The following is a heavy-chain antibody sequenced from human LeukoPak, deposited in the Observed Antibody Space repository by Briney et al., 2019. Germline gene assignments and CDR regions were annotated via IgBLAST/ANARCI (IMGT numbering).Heavy chain of an antibody. V-gene: IGHV3-23*01. CDR2: ISGSGGST. Sequence: GGSLRLSCAASGFTFSSYSIHWLRQAPGKGLEWVSAISGSGGSTYYADSVKGRFTISRDNSKNTLYLQMNSLRAEDTAVYYCAKDRVAAARPEWFDPWGQGTLVTVSS. CDR1: GFTFSSYS. D-gene: IGHD6-6*01. J-gene: IGHJ5*02. CDR3: AKDRVAAARPEWFDP.